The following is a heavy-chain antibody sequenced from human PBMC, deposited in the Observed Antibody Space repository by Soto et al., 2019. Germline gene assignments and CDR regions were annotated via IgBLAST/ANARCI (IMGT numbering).Heavy chain of an antibody. J-gene: IGHJ5*02. D-gene: IGHD2-15*01. CDR3: ARNSHHSVVVVAATPENWFDP. Sequence: QVQLVQSGAEVKKPGASVKVSCKASGYTFTSYYMHWVRQAPGQGLEWMGIINPSGGSTSYEQKFQGRVTMTRDTSTSTVYMELSSMRSEDTAVYYCARNSHHSVVVVAATPENWFDPWGQGTLVTVSS. CDR2: INPSGGST. CDR1: GYTFTSYY. V-gene: IGHV1-46*01.